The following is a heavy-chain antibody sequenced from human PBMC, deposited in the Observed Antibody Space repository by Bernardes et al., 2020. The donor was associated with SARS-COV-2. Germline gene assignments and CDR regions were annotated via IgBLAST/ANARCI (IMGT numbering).Heavy chain of an antibody. D-gene: IGHD6-13*01. CDR1: GFTFSNYW. J-gene: IGHJ2*01. V-gene: IGHV3-74*01. CDR2: INSDGSTI. Sequence: GGSLRLAWVASGFTFSNYWIHWVRQVPGKGLVWVSRINSDGSTISYADSVKGRFTISRDNAKNTLYLQMNSLRADDTAVYYCGKRDVAAGNWYFDLWGRGTLVTVSS. CDR3: GKRDVAAGNWYFDL.